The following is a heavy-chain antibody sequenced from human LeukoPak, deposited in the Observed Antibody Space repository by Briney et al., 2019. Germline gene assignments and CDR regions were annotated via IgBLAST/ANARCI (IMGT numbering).Heavy chain of an antibody. Sequence: GGSLRLSCAASGFTFSSYEMNWVRQAPGKGLEWVSYISISGSTIYYADSVKGRFTISRDNAKNSLYLQMNSLRAEDTAVYYCARAGSGWYRGYYYGMDVWGQGTTVTVSS. J-gene: IGHJ6*02. D-gene: IGHD6-19*01. V-gene: IGHV3-48*03. CDR2: ISISGSTI. CDR1: GFTFSSYE. CDR3: ARAGSGWYRGYYYGMDV.